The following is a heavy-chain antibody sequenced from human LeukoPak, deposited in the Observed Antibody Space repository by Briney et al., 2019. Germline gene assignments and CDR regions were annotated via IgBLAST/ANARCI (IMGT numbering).Heavy chain of an antibody. J-gene: IGHJ4*02. V-gene: IGHV1-69*04. Sequence: ASVKVSCKASGYTFTSYAISWVRQAPGQGLEWMGRIIPILGIANYAQKFQGRVTITADKSTSTAYMELSSLRSEDTAVYYCAKGSYGTHYYWGQGTLVTVSS. CDR3: AKGSYGTHYY. CDR1: GYTFTSYA. D-gene: IGHD5-18*01. CDR2: IIPILGIA.